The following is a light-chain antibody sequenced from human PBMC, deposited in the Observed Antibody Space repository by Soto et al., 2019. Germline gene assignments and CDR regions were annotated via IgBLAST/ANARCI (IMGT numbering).Light chain of an antibody. CDR1: QSINNG. Sequence: DIQMTQSPSTLSAYVGDKVTITCRAGQSINNGLAWYQQKPGKAPKLLIYDASSLESGIPSRFSGSGSGTEFTLTISSLQPEDFATYYCLQHNSYPWTFGQGTKVDIK. CDR3: LQHNSYPWT. V-gene: IGKV1-5*01. J-gene: IGKJ1*01. CDR2: DAS.